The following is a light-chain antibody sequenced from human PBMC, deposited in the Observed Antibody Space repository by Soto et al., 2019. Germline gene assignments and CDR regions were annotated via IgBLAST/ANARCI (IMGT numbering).Light chain of an antibody. Sequence: DIQMTQSPSTLSASVGDRVTITCRASQRISTWLAWYQQKPGKAPNLLIFGVSRLQSGVPSRFSGSGSGTDFTLTISSLQPEDFATYFCQQSYNTPWTFGQGTKVDI. CDR1: QRISTW. CDR2: GVS. J-gene: IGKJ1*01. CDR3: QQSYNTPWT. V-gene: IGKV1-39*01.